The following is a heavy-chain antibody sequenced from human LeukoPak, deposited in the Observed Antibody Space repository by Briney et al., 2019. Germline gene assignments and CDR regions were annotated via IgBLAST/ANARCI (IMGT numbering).Heavy chain of an antibody. CDR3: AKVAVAGPAGAFDI. J-gene: IGHJ3*02. Sequence: GGSLRLSCAASGFAFSSYGMHWVRQAPGKGLEWVSAISGSGGSTYYADSVKGRFTISRDNSKNTLYLQMNSLRAEDTAVYYCAKVAVAGPAGAFDIWGQGTMVTVSS. V-gene: IGHV3-23*01. CDR2: ISGSGGST. D-gene: IGHD6-19*01. CDR1: GFAFSSYG.